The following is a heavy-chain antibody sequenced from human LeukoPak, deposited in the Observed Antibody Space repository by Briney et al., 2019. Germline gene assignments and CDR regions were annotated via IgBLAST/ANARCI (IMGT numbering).Heavy chain of an antibody. D-gene: IGHD3-16*01. CDR3: ARVQSRFLVGDY. J-gene: IGHJ4*02. Sequence: ASVKVSCKSSGYMFTSHGIHWLRQAPGQGLEWMGWISAQNGNTNYMQQFLGRVTMTRDTSASTVYMELRSLKSDDTAVYYCARVQSRFLVGDYWGQGTLVTVSS. V-gene: IGHV1-18*01. CDR1: GYMFTSHG. CDR2: ISAQNGNT.